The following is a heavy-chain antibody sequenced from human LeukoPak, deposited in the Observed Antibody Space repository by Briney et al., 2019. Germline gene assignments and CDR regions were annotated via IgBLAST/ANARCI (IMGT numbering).Heavy chain of an antibody. CDR1: GFTFRNHG. Sequence: PGGSLRLSCAASGFTFRNHGMHWVRQAPDKGLEWVAVIWYDGSNKYYGGSVKGRFTISRDNSKNILYLQINSLRAEDTAVYFCVRDRSARYLDYWGEGTLVTVSS. J-gene: IGHJ4*02. CDR2: IWYDGSNK. V-gene: IGHV3-33*08. CDR3: VRDRSARYLDY.